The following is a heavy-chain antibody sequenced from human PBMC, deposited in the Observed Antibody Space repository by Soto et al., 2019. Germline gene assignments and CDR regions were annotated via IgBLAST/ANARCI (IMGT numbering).Heavy chain of an antibody. CDR2: IYHSGRT. J-gene: IGHJ4*02. CDR1: GGSISNGNW. V-gene: IGHV4-4*02. D-gene: IGHD6-25*01. Sequence: QVQLQESGPGLVKPSETLPLTCAVSGGSISNGNWWSWVRQPPGKGLEWIGEIYHSGRTNYNPSIKSRVSISVDTSKNEFALKSTSVTAADTAIYYCAGAAAYCIDSWGQGTLVTVAS. CDR3: AGAAAYCIDS.